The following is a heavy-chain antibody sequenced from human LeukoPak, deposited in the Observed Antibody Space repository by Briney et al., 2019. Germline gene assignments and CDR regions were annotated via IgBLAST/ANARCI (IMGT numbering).Heavy chain of an antibody. CDR1: GGSISSYY. J-gene: IGHJ4*02. Sequence: PETLSLTCTVSGGSISSYYWSWIRQPPGKGLEWIGYIYYSGSTNYNPSLKSRVTISVDTFKNQFSLKLSSVTAADTAVYYCARALIWQQLSYFDYWGQGTLVTVSS. D-gene: IGHD6-13*01. V-gene: IGHV4-59*01. CDR2: IYYSGST. CDR3: ARALIWQQLSYFDY.